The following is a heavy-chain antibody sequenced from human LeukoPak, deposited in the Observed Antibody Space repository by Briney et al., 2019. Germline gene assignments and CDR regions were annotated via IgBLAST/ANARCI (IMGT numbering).Heavy chain of an antibody. CDR1: GGSISSYY. Sequence: SETLSLTCTVPGGSISSYYWSWIRQPPGKGLEWIGYIYYSGSTNYNPSLKSRVTISVDRSKNQFSLKLSSVTAADTAVYYCARDLGYCTNGVCPPDYWGQGTLVTVSS. D-gene: IGHD2-8*01. CDR3: ARDLGYCTNGVCPPDY. V-gene: IGHV4-59*12. CDR2: IYYSGST. J-gene: IGHJ4*02.